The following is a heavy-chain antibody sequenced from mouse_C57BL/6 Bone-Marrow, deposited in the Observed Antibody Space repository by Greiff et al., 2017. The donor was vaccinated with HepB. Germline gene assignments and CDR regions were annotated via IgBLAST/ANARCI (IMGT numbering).Heavy chain of an antibody. CDR2: IWSGGST. CDR3: AELYYGNYGYAMDY. V-gene: IGHV2-4*01. Sequence: QVQLKESGPGLVQPSQSLSITCTVSGFSLTSYGVHWVRQPPGKGLEWLGVIWSGGSTDYNAAFISRLSISKDNSKSQVFFKMNSLQADDTAIYYCAELYYGNYGYAMDYWGQGTSVTVSS. CDR1: GFSLTSYG. J-gene: IGHJ4*01. D-gene: IGHD2-1*01.